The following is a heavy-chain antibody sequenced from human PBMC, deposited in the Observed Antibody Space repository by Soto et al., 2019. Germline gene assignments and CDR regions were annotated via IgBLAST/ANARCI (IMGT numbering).Heavy chain of an antibody. CDR1: GYTFTSYD. CDR2: ITPSVGST. V-gene: IGHV1-46*01. Sequence: ASVKVSCKASGYTFTSYDINWVRQAPGQGLEWMGIITPSVGSTSYAQKFQGRVTMTRDTSTSTVYMELSSLRAEDTAVYYCARDQPGYSYGYGLGYWGQGTLVTVSS. CDR3: ARDQPGYSYGYGLGY. D-gene: IGHD5-18*01. J-gene: IGHJ4*02.